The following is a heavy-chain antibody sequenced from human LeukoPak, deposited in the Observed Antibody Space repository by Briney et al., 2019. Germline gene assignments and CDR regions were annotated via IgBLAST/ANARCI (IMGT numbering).Heavy chain of an antibody. D-gene: IGHD3-10*01. CDR3: ARLNFRADITMVRGVNWGRMWYFDY. Sequence: SETLSLTCAVYGGSFSGYYWSWIRQPPGKGLEWIGEINHSGSTNYNPSLKSRVTISVDTSKNQFSLKLSSVTAADTAVYYCARLNFRADITMVRGVNWGRMWYFDYWGQGTLVTVS. V-gene: IGHV4-34*01. J-gene: IGHJ4*02. CDR1: GGSFSGYY. CDR2: INHSGST.